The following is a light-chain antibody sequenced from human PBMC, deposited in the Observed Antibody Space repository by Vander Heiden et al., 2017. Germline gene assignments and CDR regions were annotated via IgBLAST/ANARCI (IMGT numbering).Light chain of an antibody. CDR2: RVT. J-gene: IGLJ3*02. CDR3: CADTMSGLRL. CDR1: SDDVGDYNV. V-gene: IGLV2-23*02. Sequence: HSALTQPAYVSGSPGQSITISCNGTSDDVGDYNVVSWYQQHPGKAPTIIIYRVTQRPSGISNRFSGSKAGNTASLTISGLQAEDEADYYCCADTMSGLRLFGGGTKLTVL.